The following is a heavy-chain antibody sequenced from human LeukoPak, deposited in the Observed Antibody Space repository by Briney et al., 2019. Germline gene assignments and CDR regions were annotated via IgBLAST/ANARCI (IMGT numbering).Heavy chain of an antibody. D-gene: IGHD6-13*01. CDR1: GFTFSSYE. Sequence: GGSLRLSCAASGFTFSSYEMNWVRQAPGKGLEWVSYISSSSSDIYYADSVKGRFTISRDNAKNSLYLQMNNLRAEDTAVYYCARGHTRGSGYRTHDYYYYMDVWGKGTTVTVSS. V-gene: IGHV3-21*05. J-gene: IGHJ6*03. CDR3: ARGHTRGSGYRTHDYYYYMDV. CDR2: ISSSSSDI.